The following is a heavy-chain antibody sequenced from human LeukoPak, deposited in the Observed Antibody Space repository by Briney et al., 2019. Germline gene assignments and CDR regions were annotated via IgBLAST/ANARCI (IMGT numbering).Heavy chain of an antibody. Sequence: GGSLRLSCAASGFTFTKYSMNRVRQAPGKGLEWLSYINNSSSIIYHTDSVKGRFTISRDNAKNLVYLQMNSLRGEDTAVYYCARGGMASPDYWGQGTLVAVSS. CDR3: ARGGMASPDY. CDR2: INNSSSII. CDR1: GFTFTKYS. D-gene: IGHD6-13*01. J-gene: IGHJ4*02. V-gene: IGHV3-48*04.